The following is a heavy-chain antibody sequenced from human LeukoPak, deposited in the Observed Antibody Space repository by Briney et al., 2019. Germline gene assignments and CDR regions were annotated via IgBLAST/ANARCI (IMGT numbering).Heavy chain of an antibody. CDR3: ARVGYDSSGYYLVFDY. Sequence: GESLKISCKGSGYSFTSYWIGWVRQMPGKGLEWMGIIYPGDSDTRYSPSFQGQVTISADKSISTAYLQWSSLKASDTAMYYCARVGYDSSGYYLVFDYWGQGTLVTVSS. CDR1: GYSFTSYW. D-gene: IGHD3-22*01. CDR2: IYPGDSDT. V-gene: IGHV5-51*01. J-gene: IGHJ4*02.